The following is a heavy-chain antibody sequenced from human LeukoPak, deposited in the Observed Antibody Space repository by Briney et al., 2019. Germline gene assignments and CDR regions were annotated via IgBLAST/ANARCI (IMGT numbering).Heavy chain of an antibody. D-gene: IGHD3-9*01. V-gene: IGHV4-31*03. CDR3: ARADSVLRYFDWLSVVDY. CDR1: GGSISSGGYY. Sequence: SQTLSLTCTVSGGSISSGGYYWSWIRQHPGKGLEWIGYIYYSGSTYYNPSLKSRVTISVDTSKNQFSLKLSSVTAADTAVYYCARADSVLRYFDWLSVVDYWGQGTLVTVSS. J-gene: IGHJ4*02. CDR2: IYYSGST.